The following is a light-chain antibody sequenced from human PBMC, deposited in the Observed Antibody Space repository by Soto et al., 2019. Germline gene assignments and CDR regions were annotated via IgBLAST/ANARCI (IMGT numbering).Light chain of an antibody. CDR2: EVV. CDR1: KSDIGIYDF. V-gene: IGLV2-8*01. J-gene: IGLJ1*01. Sequence: QSVLTQPPSASGSPGQSVTISCTGSKSDIGIYDFVSWYQHHPGKSPRLIIYEVVQRPSGVPDRFSGSKSGNTASLTVSGLQAADEADYFCKSYAGSNTYVFGTGTKLTGL. CDR3: KSYAGSNTYV.